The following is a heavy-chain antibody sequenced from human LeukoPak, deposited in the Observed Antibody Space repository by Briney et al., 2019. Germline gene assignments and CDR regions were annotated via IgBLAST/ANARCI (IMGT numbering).Heavy chain of an antibody. D-gene: IGHD3-22*01. CDR2: ISWNSGSI. CDR3: AKDSLGSSGYYYVPLFDY. J-gene: IGHJ4*02. CDR1: GFAFHDYA. V-gene: IGHV3-9*01. Sequence: PGRSLRLSCAASGFAFHDYAMHWVRQAPGKGLEWVSGISWNSGSIGYADSVKGRFTISRDNAKNSLYLQMNSLRAEDTAVYYCAKDSLGSSGYYYVPLFDYWGQGTLVTVSS.